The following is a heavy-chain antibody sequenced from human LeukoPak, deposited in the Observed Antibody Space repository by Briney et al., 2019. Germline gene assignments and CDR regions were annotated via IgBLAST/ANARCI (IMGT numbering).Heavy chain of an antibody. Sequence: SETLSLTCSVSGGSISSCTYSWGWIRQPPGKGLEWIGSFSCSGSTYYNPSLKSRVTISVDTSKNQFSLKLSSVTAADTAVYYCARTIHDYGDYHLAGNYYYYMDVWGKGTTVTVSS. D-gene: IGHD4-17*01. V-gene: IGHV4-39*07. J-gene: IGHJ6*03. CDR2: FSCSGST. CDR1: GGSISSCTYS. CDR3: ARTIHDYGDYHLAGNYYYYMDV.